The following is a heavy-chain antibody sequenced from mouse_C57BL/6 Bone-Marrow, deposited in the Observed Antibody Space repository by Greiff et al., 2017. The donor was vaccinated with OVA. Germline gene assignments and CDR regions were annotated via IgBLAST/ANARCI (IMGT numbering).Heavy chain of an antibody. CDR3: ARKRGSSVFAY. J-gene: IGHJ3*01. CDR2: IHPNSGST. D-gene: IGHD3-2*02. CDR1: GYTFTSYW. V-gene: IGHV1-64*01. Sequence: QVQLQQPGAELVKPGASVKLSCKASGYTFTSYWMHWVKQRPGQGLEWIGMIHPNSGSTNYNEKFKSKATLTVDKSSSTAYMQLSSLTSEDSAVYYCARKRGSSVFAYWGQGTLVTVSA.